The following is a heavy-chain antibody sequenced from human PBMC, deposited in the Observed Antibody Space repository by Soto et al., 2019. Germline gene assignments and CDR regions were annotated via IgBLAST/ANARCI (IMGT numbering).Heavy chain of an antibody. D-gene: IGHD3-3*01. J-gene: IGHJ4*02. Sequence: ASVKVSCKTSGYTFTNYDINWVRQTTGQGLEWMGWMNPDTGDTGYAQKFQGRVTLTSNTSTNTAYMELSSLRSEDTAVYYCAREWEHGFCFDNWGQGALVTVSS. CDR3: AREWEHGFCFDN. V-gene: IGHV1-8*01. CDR1: GYTFTNYD. CDR2: MNPDTGDT.